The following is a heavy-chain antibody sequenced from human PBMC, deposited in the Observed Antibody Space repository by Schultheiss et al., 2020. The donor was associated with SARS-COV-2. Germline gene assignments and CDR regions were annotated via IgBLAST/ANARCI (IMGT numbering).Heavy chain of an antibody. J-gene: IGHJ4*02. CDR3: ARHDSPYYFDY. V-gene: IGHV4-28*01. CDR1: GYSISSSNW. CDR2: IYYSGST. D-gene: IGHD3-16*01. Sequence: SETLSLTCAVSGYSISSSNWWGWIRQPPGKGLEWIGYIYYSGSTYYNPSLKSRVTMSVDTSKNQFSLKLSSVTAADTAVYYCARHDSPYYFDYWGQGTLVTVSS.